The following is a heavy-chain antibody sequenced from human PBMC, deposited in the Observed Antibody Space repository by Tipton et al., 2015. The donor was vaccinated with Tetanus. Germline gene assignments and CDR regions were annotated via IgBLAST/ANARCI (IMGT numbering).Heavy chain of an antibody. Sequence: LRLSCIVSGGSMSGSGHYGAWVRQSPGKGLEWIGSISYSGRTYYSPSLKSRVTISVDTSKSQFSLRLTSVTAADTAVYYCARSKLLWFGESLSGFDSWGQGTLVTVSA. V-gene: IGHV4-39*07. J-gene: IGHJ4*02. CDR2: ISYSGRT. CDR3: ARSKLLWFGESLSGFDS. D-gene: IGHD3-10*01. CDR1: GGSMSGSGHY.